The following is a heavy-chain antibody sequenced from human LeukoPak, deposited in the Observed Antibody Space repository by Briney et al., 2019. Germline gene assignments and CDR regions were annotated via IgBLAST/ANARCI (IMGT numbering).Heavy chain of an antibody. D-gene: IGHD6-13*01. CDR2: IKPDGSET. J-gene: IGHJ3*02. CDR1: GCTFSSYS. CDR3: AKDPGPSTAAWGAFGI. Sequence: GGSLRLSCADSGCTFSSYSMKWVRQAPGKGLEWVGNIKPDGSETQYEDSVKGRFTISRDNAKNSLYLQMNSLRAEDTAVYFCAKDPGPSTAAWGAFGIWGRRTVVTVSS. V-gene: IGHV3-7*01.